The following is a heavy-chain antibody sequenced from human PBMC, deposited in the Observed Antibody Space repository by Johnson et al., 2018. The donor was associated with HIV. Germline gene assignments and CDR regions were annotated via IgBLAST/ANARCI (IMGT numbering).Heavy chain of an antibody. J-gene: IGHJ3*02. CDR1: GFTFSGYW. CDR2: IKQGGSEK. D-gene: IGHD2-15*01. CDR3: ARDGVVVVPGGWGAFDI. Sequence: VQLVESGGGLVRPGESLRLSCVASGFTFSGYWMTWVRQAPGKGLEWVANIKQGGSEKYYVDSVKGRFTISRDNAKNSLYLQMNSLRAEDTAVYYCARDGVVVVPGGWGAFDIWGQGTLVTVSS. V-gene: IGHV3-7*01.